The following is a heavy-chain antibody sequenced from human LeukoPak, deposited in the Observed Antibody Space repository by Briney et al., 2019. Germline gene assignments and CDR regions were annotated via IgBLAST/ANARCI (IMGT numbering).Heavy chain of an antibody. CDR1: GFTFSDYW. V-gene: IGHV3-74*01. Sequence: QAGGSLRLSCAASGFTFSDYWMHWVRQAPGKGLVWVSRISSDGSRVTYADSVKGRFTISRDNAKNTLYLQMNSLRAEDTAVYYCAELGITMIGGVWGKGTTVTISS. J-gene: IGHJ6*04. D-gene: IGHD3-10*02. CDR2: ISSDGSRV. CDR3: AELGITMIGGV.